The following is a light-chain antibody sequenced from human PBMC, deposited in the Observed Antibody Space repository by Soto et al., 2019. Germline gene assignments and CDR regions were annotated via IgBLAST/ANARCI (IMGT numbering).Light chain of an antibody. CDR1: QSVSSN. J-gene: IGKJ1*01. CDR3: QHYNNWPPWT. CDR2: GAS. Sequence: EIVMTQSPAALSVSPGETATLSCRASQSVSSNLAWYQQKPGQAPRLLIYGASTRATGLPARFSGSGSGTEFTLTISSLQSEDFAVYYCQHYNNWPPWTFGQGTKVEIK. V-gene: IGKV3-15*01.